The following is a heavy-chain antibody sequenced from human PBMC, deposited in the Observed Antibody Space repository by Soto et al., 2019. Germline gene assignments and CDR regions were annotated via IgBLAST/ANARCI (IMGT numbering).Heavy chain of an antibody. CDR3: ARQGFGPLHGLVDV. V-gene: IGHV4-59*08. CDR2: VHHSWGS. Sequence: QVQLQESGPGLVKPSETMSLSCTVSGGSISSYYWSWFRQSPGKRMEWIGYVHHSWGSSYNPSLPSRVAISLATSKSQSSRKVTSVTAPATAVYYCARQGFGPLHGLVDVWGQGTTVTVSS. J-gene: IGHJ6*02. D-gene: IGHD3-10*01. CDR1: GGSISSYY.